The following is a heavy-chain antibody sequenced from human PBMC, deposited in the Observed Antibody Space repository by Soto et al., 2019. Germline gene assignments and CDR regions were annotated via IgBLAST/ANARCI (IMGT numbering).Heavy chain of an antibody. D-gene: IGHD3-10*01. J-gene: IGHJ5*02. CDR2: ISAYNGNT. Sequence: QVQLVQSGAEVKKPGASVKVSCKASGYTFTSYGISWVRQAPGQGREWMGWISAYNGNTNYAQKLQGRVTMTTDTSTSTAYMELRSLRSDDTAVYYCARMTFMVRGVIPSPNWFDPWGQGTLVTVSS. V-gene: IGHV1-18*01. CDR3: ARMTFMVRGVIPSPNWFDP. CDR1: GYTFTSYG.